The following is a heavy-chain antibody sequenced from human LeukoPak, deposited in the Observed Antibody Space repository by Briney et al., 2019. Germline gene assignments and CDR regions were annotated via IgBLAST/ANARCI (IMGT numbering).Heavy chain of an antibody. V-gene: IGHV4-61*05. Sequence: PSETLSLTCTVPGGSISSSSYYWGWIRQPPGKGLEWIGYIYYSGSTNYNPSLKSRVTISVDTSKNQFSLKLSSVTAADTAVYYCARGMYSSSWFFDYWGQGTLVTVSS. D-gene: IGHD6-13*01. CDR3: ARGMYSSSWFFDY. CDR1: GGSISSSSYY. J-gene: IGHJ4*02. CDR2: IYYSGST.